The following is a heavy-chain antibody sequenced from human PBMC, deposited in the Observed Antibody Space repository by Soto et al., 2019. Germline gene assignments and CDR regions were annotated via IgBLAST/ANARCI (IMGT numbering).Heavy chain of an antibody. CDR1: GGSISNYY. CDR3: ASHRYSDGVYYFDY. Sequence: PSETLSLTCIVSGGSISNYYWSWIRQPPGKGLEWIGYIYYSGSTNYNPSLTSRVTISVDTSKNQFSLKLSSVTAADTAVYYCASHRYSDGVYYFDYWGQGTLVTVSS. D-gene: IGHD5-18*01. CDR2: IYYSGST. J-gene: IGHJ4*02. V-gene: IGHV4-59*08.